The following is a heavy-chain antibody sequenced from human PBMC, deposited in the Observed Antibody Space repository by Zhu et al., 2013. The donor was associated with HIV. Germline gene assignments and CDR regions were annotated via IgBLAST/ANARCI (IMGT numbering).Heavy chain of an antibody. V-gene: IGHV1-2*02. Sequence: QVQLVQSGAEVKKPGASVKVSCRASGYTFIGHYMHWVRQAPGQGLEWMGWINPNTGGTKYAQKFQGRVTVTRDTSTNTGYMEMSSLRSEDTAVYYCASEVASSYYFDYWGQGTLVTVSS. J-gene: IGHJ4*02. D-gene: IGHD5-12*01. CDR2: INPNTGGT. CDR3: ASEVASSYYFDY. CDR1: GYTFIGHY.